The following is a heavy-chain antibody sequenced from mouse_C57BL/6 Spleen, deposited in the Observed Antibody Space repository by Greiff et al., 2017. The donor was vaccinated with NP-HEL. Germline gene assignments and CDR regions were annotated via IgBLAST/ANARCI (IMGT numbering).Heavy chain of an antibody. D-gene: IGHD2-1*01. V-gene: IGHV1-62-2*01. Sequence: QVQLKQSGAELVKPGASVKLSCKASGYTFTEYTIHWVKQRSGQGLEWIGWFYPGSGSIKYNEKFKDKATLTADKSSSPVYMEISRLTSEDAAVYCCARHEDLYYGYWYFDVWGTGTTVTVSS. J-gene: IGHJ1*03. CDR2: FYPGSGSI. CDR3: ARHEDLYYGYWYFDV. CDR1: GYTFTEYT.